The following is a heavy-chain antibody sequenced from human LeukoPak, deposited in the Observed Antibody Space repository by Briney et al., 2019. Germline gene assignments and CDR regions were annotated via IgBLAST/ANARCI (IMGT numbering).Heavy chain of an antibody. D-gene: IGHD3-10*01. CDR1: GGSISSSSYY. CDR3: ARLYGSGSYSFDY. V-gene: IGHV4-39*01. J-gene: IGHJ4*02. CDR2: IYYSGST. Sequence: SETLSLTCTVSGGSISSSSYYWGWIRQPPGKGLEWIGSIYYSGSTYYSPSLKSRVTISVDTSNNQFSLKLSSVTAADTAVYYCARLYGSGSYSFDYWGQGTLVTVSS.